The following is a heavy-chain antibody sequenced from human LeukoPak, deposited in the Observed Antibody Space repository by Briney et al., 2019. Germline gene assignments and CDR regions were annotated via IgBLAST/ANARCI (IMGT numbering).Heavy chain of an antibody. J-gene: IGHJ6*02. D-gene: IGHD3-3*01. CDR1: GFTLSNAW. CDR2: IKTITDDGTT. CDR3: TTPAFLGKSPYGLDV. Sequence: GSLRLSCVASGFTLSNAWMSWVRQAPGKRLEWVGRIKTITDDGTTDYAAPVTGRFTISRDDSKNMLFLQMNTLKTEDTAVYYCTTPAFLGKSPYGLDVWGQGTTVTVSS. V-gene: IGHV3-15*01.